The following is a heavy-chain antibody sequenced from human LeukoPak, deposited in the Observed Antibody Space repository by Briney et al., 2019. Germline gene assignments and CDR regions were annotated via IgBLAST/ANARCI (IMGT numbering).Heavy chain of an antibody. J-gene: IGHJ6*03. D-gene: IGHD3-10*01. Sequence: GSLRLFCAAFGFTLSSYAMSWVRQAPGEGLEWVSSISSSGGSTNYADSVKGRFTISRDNSKNTVYLQMNSLRAEDTAVYYCAKVMKGSERLTMVRGVIIKTAGLYYMDVWGKGTTVTVSS. CDR1: GFTLSSYA. CDR3: AKVMKGSERLTMVRGVIIKTAGLYYMDV. CDR2: ISSSGGST. V-gene: IGHV3-23*01.